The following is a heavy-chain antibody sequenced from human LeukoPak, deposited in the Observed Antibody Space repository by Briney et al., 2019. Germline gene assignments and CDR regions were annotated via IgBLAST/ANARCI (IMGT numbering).Heavy chain of an antibody. J-gene: IGHJ6*02. Sequence: GGSLRLSCAASGFTFSSYGMHWVRQAPGKGLEWVAVISYDGSNKYYADSVKGRFTISRDNSKNTLYLQMNSLRAEDTAVYYCAKDIGDYYYYYGMDVWGQGTTVTVSS. CDR2: ISYDGSNK. CDR3: AKDIGDYYYYYGMDV. V-gene: IGHV3-30*18. D-gene: IGHD3-16*02. CDR1: GFTFSSYG.